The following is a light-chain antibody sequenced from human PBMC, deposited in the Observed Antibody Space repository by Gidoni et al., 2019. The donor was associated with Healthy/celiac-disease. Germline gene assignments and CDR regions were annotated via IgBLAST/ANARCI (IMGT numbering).Light chain of an antibody. V-gene: IGLV3-1*01. Sequence: SYELTQPISVSVSPGQTATITCSGHDLARKSASWYQQKTGQSPVLLMFEDKKRPSGIPALFSGSTSGNTATLTISGTQDIDEADYVCQAWDSGTVIFGGGTKLTVL. CDR3: QAWDSGTVI. J-gene: IGLJ2*01. CDR1: DLARKS. CDR2: EDK.